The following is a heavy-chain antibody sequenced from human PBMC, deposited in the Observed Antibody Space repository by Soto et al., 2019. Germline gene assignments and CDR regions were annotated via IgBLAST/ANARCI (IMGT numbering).Heavy chain of an antibody. D-gene: IGHD1-26*01. Sequence: ASVKVSCKASGYLFTAYSMHWVRLAPGQGLEWMGVVNPSGGSTKYAQNFQGRVTMTRDTSTTTIYMELSSLRSDDTAIYYCAHSRSYSGSWKYYFDCWGQGTLVTVSS. CDR3: AHSRSYSGSWKYYFDC. J-gene: IGHJ4*02. V-gene: IGHV1-46*01. CDR1: GYLFTAYS. CDR2: VNPSGGST.